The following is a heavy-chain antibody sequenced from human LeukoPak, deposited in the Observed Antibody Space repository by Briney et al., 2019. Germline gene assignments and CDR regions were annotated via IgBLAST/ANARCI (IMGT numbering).Heavy chain of an antibody. J-gene: IGHJ4*02. CDR2: IYYSGST. Sequence: PSETLSLTCTVSGGSISSYYWSWIRQPPGKGLEWIGSIYYSGSTYYNPSLKSRVTISVDTSKNQFSLKLSSVTAADTAVYYCARHLVDIVVVPAASGVDYWGQGTLVTVSS. D-gene: IGHD2-2*01. CDR1: GGSISSYY. CDR3: ARHLVDIVVVPAASGVDY. V-gene: IGHV4-59*05.